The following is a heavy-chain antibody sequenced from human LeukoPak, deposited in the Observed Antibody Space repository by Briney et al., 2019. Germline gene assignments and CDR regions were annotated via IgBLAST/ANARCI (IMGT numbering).Heavy chain of an antibody. V-gene: IGHV4-30-4*01. Sequence: SETLSLTCTVSGGSISSGDYYWSWIRQPSGKGLEWIGYIYYSGSTYYNPSLKSRVTISVDTSKNQFSLKLSSVTAADTAVYYCARETAYYDSSGYYYAFDYWGQGTLVTVSS. CDR2: IYYSGST. CDR3: ARETAYYDSSGYYYAFDY. CDR1: GGSISSGDYY. D-gene: IGHD3-22*01. J-gene: IGHJ4*02.